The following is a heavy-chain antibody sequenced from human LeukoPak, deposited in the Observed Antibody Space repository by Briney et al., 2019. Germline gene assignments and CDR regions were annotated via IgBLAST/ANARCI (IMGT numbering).Heavy chain of an antibody. J-gene: IGHJ4*02. CDR3: ASGEMATITSIDY. D-gene: IGHD5-24*01. CDR2: IYYSGST. CDR1: GGSIRSYY. V-gene: IGHV4-59*01. Sequence: PSETLSLTCTVSGGSIRSYYWSWIRQPPGKGLEWIGYIYYSGSTNYNPSRKSRVTISVDTSTNQFSLKLSSVTAADTAVYYCASGEMATITSIDYWGQGTLVTVSS.